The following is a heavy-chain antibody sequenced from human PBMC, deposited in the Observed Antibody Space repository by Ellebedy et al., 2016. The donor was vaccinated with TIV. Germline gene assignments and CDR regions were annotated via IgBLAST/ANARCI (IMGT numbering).Heavy chain of an antibody. CDR3: TKPRGWLQPDFHY. J-gene: IGHJ4*02. CDR1: GVSISGYY. D-gene: IGHD5-24*01. CDR2: IHYTGTT. V-gene: IGHV4-59*01. Sequence: MPSETLSLTCTVSGVSISGYYWSWVRQPPGKGLEWIGYIHYTGTTNYNPSLKSRVTISLDTSKNQFSLNLNSVTAADTAVYYCTKPRGWLQPDFHYWGQGSLVTVSS.